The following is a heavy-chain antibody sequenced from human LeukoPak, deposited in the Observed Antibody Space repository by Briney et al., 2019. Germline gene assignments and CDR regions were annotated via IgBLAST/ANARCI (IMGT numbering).Heavy chain of an antibody. D-gene: IGHD6-13*01. V-gene: IGHV3-30-3*01. CDR1: GFTFSSYA. CDR2: ISYDGSNK. CDR3: AREKPPPTGPIAAAGSFDY. J-gene: IGHJ4*02. Sequence: PGGSLRLSCAASGFTFSSYAMHWVRQAPGKGLEWVAVISYDGSNKYYADSVKGRFTISRDNSKNTLYLQMNSLRAEDTAVYYCAREKPPPTGPIAAAGSFDYWGQGTLVTVSS.